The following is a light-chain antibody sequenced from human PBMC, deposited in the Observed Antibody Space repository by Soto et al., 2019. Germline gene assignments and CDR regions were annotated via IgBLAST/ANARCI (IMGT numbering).Light chain of an antibody. CDR3: QQNNSFWT. CDR2: DAF. CDR1: QSISTW. J-gene: IGKJ1*01. V-gene: IGKV1-5*01. Sequence: DIQMTQSPSTLSASVGDRVTITCRASQSISTWLAWYQQKPGKAPKLLIYDAFYLERGVPSRFSGSGSGTEFTLTISRLQPDDLATYYCQQNNSFWTFGQGTKVEI.